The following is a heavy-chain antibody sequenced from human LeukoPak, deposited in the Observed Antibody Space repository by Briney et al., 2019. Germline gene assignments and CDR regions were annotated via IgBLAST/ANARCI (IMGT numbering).Heavy chain of an antibody. CDR2: INHSGST. V-gene: IGHV4-34*01. Sequence: SETLSLTCAVYGGSFSGYYWSWIRQPPGKGLEWIGEINHSGSTNYNPSLKSRVTISVDTSKNQFSLKLSSVTAADTAVYYCAGSGRRGKLSYFDYWGQGTLVTVSS. CDR3: AGSGRRGKLSYFDY. J-gene: IGHJ4*02. D-gene: IGHD5-18*01. CDR1: GGSFSGYY.